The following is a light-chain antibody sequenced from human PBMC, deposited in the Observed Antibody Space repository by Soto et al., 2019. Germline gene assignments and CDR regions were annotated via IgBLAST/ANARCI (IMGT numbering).Light chain of an antibody. CDR3: QQYNCSPYT. V-gene: IGKV1-5*01. CDR1: QRFSTW. CDR2: DAS. J-gene: IGKJ2*01. Sequence: DIQMSQSPSTLSASVGDRVTITCRASQRFSTWLAWYQQKPGKAPRLLIYDASSLEGGVPSRFSARGSGTEFTLTISGLQPDDFATYYCQQYNCSPYTFGQGTKLEIK.